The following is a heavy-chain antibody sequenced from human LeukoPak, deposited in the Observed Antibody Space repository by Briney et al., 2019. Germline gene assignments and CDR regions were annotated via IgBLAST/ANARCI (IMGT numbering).Heavy chain of an antibody. J-gene: IGHJ3*01. Sequence: GGSPRLSCATSGFTFNDHYLGWVRQAPGKGLEWVSYISSSSTTIYYADSVKGRFTISRDNAKNSLYLQMNSLRAEDTAVYYCARDHHRRLYDSQARDTFDFWGQGTMTVSS. V-gene: IGHV3-11*04. CDR3: ARDHHRRLYDSQARDTFDF. D-gene: IGHD3-22*01. CDR2: ISSSSTTI. CDR1: GFTFNDHY.